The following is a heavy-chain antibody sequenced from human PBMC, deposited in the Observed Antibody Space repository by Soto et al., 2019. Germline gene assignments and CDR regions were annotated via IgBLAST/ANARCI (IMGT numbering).Heavy chain of an antibody. CDR2: INAGSGDR. D-gene: IGHD6-19*01. CDR1: GYTFTNYA. CDR3: ARGRWERSGWYCLDY. V-gene: IGHV1-3*01. J-gene: IGHJ4*02. Sequence: QVQLIQSGAEVKKPGASVKVSCKASGYTFTNYAIHWVRQAPGQSLEWMGWINAGSGDRKYSQTFQGRVTXXRXTXXTTAYMELSLISEDTAMYYCARGRWERSGWYCLDYWGQGTLVTVSS.